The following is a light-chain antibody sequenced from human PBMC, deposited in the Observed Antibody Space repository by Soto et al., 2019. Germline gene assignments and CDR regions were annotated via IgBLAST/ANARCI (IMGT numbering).Light chain of an antibody. CDR3: SSYRSSSTYV. Sequence: QSALTQPASVSGSPGQSITISCTGTSSDVGGYNYVSWYQHHPGKAPKVVIYEVSYRPSGVSNRFSGSKSGNTASLTISGLQAEDEADYYCSSYRSSSTYVFGTGTKLTVL. CDR2: EVS. J-gene: IGLJ1*01. V-gene: IGLV2-14*01. CDR1: SSDVGGYNY.